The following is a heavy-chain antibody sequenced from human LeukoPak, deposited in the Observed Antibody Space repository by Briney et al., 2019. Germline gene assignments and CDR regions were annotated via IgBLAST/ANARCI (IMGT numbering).Heavy chain of an antibody. Sequence: GGSMRLSCAASAFTFSDYYMSWIRQAPGKGLGWVSYISSSGSTIYYADSVKGRFTISRDNAKNSLYLQMNSLRAEDTAVYYCARDLFEYSYDSSGYFDYWGQGTLVTVSS. J-gene: IGHJ4*02. V-gene: IGHV3-11*04. D-gene: IGHD3-22*01. CDR2: ISSSGSTI. CDR1: AFTFSDYY. CDR3: ARDLFEYSYDSSGYFDY.